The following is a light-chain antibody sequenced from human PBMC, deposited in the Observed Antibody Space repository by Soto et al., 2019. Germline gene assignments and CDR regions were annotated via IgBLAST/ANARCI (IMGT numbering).Light chain of an antibody. CDR1: SSDVGGYNY. J-gene: IGLJ1*01. CDR2: EVN. V-gene: IGLV2-8*01. Sequence: QSALTQPPSASGSPGQSVTISCTGTSSDVGGYNYVSWYQPHPGKVPKLMVYEVNKRPSGVPDRFSGSKSGNTASLTVSGLQADDEADYYCTSYAGGNNVFGTGTKLTVL. CDR3: TSYAGGNNV.